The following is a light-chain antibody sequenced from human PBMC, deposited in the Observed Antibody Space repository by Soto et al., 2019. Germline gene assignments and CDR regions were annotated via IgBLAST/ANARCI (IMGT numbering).Light chain of an antibody. Sequence: DIVMTQSPDSLAVSLGERATINCKSSQSVLYSSNNKNYLAWYQQKPGQPPKLLIYWASTRESGVPDRDSGSGSGTDFTLTISSLQAEDVAVYYCQQYYSSPWTFGQGTKVEIK. CDR2: WAS. J-gene: IGKJ1*01. CDR3: QQYYSSPWT. V-gene: IGKV4-1*01. CDR1: QSVLYSSNNKNY.